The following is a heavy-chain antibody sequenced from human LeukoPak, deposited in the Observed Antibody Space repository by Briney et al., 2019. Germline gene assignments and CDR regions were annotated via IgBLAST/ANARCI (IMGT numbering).Heavy chain of an antibody. CDR2: ISAYNGNT. CDR3: ARDELWPYYYGMDV. CDR1: GYTFTSYG. J-gene: IGHJ6*02. V-gene: IGHV1-18*01. D-gene: IGHD3-10*01. Sequence: ASVKLSCKASGYTFTSYGISWVRQAPGQGLEWMGWISAYNGNTNYAQKLQGRVTMTTDTSTSTAYMELRSLRSDDTAVYYCARDELWPYYYGMDVWGQGTTVTVSS.